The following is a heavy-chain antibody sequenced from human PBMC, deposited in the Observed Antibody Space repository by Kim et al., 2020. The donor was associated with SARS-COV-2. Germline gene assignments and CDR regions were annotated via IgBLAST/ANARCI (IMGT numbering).Heavy chain of an antibody. J-gene: IGHJ4*02. V-gene: IGHV1-18*01. D-gene: IGHD6-13*01. CDR1: GYTFTSYG. Sequence: ASVKVSCKASGYTFTSYGISWVRQAPGQGLEWMGWISAYNGNTNYAQKLQGRVTMTTDTSTSTAYMELRSLRSDDTAVYYCATHAGTRLKDYFDYWGQGTLVTVSS. CDR2: ISAYNGNT. CDR3: ATHAGTRLKDYFDY.